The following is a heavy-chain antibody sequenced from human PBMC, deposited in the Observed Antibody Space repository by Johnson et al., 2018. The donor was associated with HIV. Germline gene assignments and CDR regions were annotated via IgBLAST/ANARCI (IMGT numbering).Heavy chain of an antibody. J-gene: IGHJ3*02. D-gene: IGHD5-18*01. CDR1: GFTFITYG. CDR3: ARPTSQIHLWTDAFDI. CDR2: IRYDGSNK. V-gene: IGHV3-30*02. Sequence: QVKLVESGGGVVQPGGSLRLSCAASGFTFITYGMHWVRQAPGKGLEWVAFIRYDGSNKYYADSVKGRFTISRDNSKNTLYLQMNSLRAEDTAVYFCARPTSQIHLWTDAFDIWGQGTMVTVSS.